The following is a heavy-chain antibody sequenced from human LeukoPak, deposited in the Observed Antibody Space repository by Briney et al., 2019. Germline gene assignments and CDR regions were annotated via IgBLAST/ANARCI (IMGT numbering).Heavy chain of an antibody. D-gene: IGHD2-2*01. J-gene: IGHJ4*02. V-gene: IGHV4-59*08. Sequence: SETLSLTCTVSGGSISSYYWSWIRQPPGKGLEWIGYIYYSGSTNYNPSLKSRVTISVDTSKNQFSLKLSSVTAADTAVYYCARSLRVPAAFDYWGQGTLVTVSS. CDR1: GGSISSYY. CDR3: ARSLRVPAAFDY. CDR2: IYYSGST.